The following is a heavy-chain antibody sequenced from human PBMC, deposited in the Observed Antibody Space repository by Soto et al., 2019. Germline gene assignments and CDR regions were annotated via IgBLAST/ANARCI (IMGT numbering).Heavy chain of an antibody. CDR2: ISGSGGTT. V-gene: IGHV3-23*01. Sequence: EVQLLESGGGLVQPGGSLRPSCGGSGFTFNSYAMTWVRQAPGKGLEWVSAISGSGGTTYYANSVKGRFTISRDQSKDTLYMQMNSLRAEDTDIYYCAKDRHYGSGTYSDSYLDYWGQGTLVTVSS. J-gene: IGHJ4*02. D-gene: IGHD3-10*01. CDR3: AKDRHYGSGTYSDSYLDY. CDR1: GFTFNSYA.